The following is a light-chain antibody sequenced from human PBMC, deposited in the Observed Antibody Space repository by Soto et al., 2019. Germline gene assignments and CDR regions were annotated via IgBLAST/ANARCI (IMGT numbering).Light chain of an antibody. CDR3: QQSSSSPRT. CDR2: DAY. J-gene: IGKJ1*01. V-gene: IGKV3-11*01. Sequence: EVVLTQSPVTLSLSPVERATLSCKASMSFRGLLAWYQQKPGQALRLLIYDAYNRATGIPPRFSGSGSGTEFTLTISSLEPEVSAVYYCQQSSSSPRTFGQGTTLEIK. CDR1: MSFRGL.